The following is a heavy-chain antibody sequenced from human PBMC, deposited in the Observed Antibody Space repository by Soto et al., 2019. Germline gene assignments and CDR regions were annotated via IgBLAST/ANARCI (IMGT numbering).Heavy chain of an antibody. V-gene: IGHV3-53*02. CDR2: IYSGGST. D-gene: IGHD3-22*01. CDR3: ARAGGYYYVDAFDI. J-gene: IGHJ3*02. Sequence: VQLVETGGGLIQPGGSLRLSCAASGFTVSSNYMSWVRQAPGQGLEWVSVIYSGGSTYYADSVKGRFTISRDNSKNTLYLQMTSLRAADTAVYYCARAGGYYYVDAFDIWGQGTMVTVSS. CDR1: GFTVSSNY.